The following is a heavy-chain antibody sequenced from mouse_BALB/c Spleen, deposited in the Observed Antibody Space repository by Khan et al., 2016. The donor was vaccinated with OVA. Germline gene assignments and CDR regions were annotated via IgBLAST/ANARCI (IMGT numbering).Heavy chain of an antibody. CDR2: IHPSDSET. CDR1: GYSFTSYW. D-gene: IGHD1-1*01. Sequence: QVQLQQPGAELVRPGTSVKLSCKASGYSFTSYWMNWVKQRPGQGLEWIGIIHPSDSETKLNQKFKDKATLTVDKSSSLAYMQLRCPTSEDSAVYYCARGTTTSYWDFDVWGAGITVTVSS. V-gene: IGHV1-61*01. J-gene: IGHJ1*01. CDR3: ARGTTTSYWDFDV.